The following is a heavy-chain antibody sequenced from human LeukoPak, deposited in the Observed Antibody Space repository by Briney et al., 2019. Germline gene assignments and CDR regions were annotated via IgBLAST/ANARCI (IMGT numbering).Heavy chain of an antibody. CDR2: ISCSGGIT. D-gene: IGHD6-13*01. Sequence: GGSLRLSCAASGFTFSSYAMSWVRQAPGKGLEWVSAISCSGGITYYADSVKGRFTISRDNSKNTLYLQLNSLRAEDTAVYYCALSGAGTGSSDYWGQGTLVTVSS. CDR3: ALSGAGTGSSDY. CDR1: GFTFSSYA. J-gene: IGHJ4*02. V-gene: IGHV3-23*01.